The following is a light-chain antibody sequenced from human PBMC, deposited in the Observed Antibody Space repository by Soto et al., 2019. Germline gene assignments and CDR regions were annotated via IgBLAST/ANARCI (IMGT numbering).Light chain of an antibody. CDR3: QQRTNWPRSFT. CDR2: DTS. Sequence: EIVLTQSPATLSLSPGERATLSCRASQSVSSYLAWYQQKPGQAPRLLIYDTSKMATGIPARFSGSVSGTDFTLTISSLEPEDFAVYYCQQRTNWPRSFTFGPGTKVDIK. V-gene: IGKV3-11*01. J-gene: IGKJ3*01. CDR1: QSVSSY.